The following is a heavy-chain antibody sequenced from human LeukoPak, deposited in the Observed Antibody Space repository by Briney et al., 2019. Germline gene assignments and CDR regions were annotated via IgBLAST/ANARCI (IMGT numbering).Heavy chain of an antibody. CDR1: GFTFTTYW. CDR2: IKGDESAK. D-gene: IGHD1-26*01. CDR3: ARDVGGSLDY. V-gene: IGHV3-7*01. J-gene: IGHJ4*02. Sequence: GGSLRLSCAASGFTFTTYWMAWVRQAPGTGLKWVANIKGDESAKHQADSVKGRFTISRDNAQNSVYLQMSSLRVEDTAVYYCARDVGGSLDYWGQGTLVTVSS.